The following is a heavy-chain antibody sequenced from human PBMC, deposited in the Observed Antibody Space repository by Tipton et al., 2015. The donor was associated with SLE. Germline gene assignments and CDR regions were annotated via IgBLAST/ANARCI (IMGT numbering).Heavy chain of an antibody. J-gene: IGHJ3*01. CDR1: GFTFSSYE. V-gene: IGHV3-48*03. CDR3: ARGSYGSGIPDAFDV. CDR2: ISSSGSTI. D-gene: IGHD3-10*01. Sequence: SLRLSCAASGFTFSSYEMNWVRQAPGKGLEWVSYISSSGSTIYYADSVKGRFTISRDNAKNSLYLQMNSLRAEDTAVYYCARGSYGSGIPDAFDVWGQGTMVTVSS.